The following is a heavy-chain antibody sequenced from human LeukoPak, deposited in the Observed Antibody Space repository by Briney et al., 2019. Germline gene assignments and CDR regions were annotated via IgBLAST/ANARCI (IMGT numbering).Heavy chain of an antibody. CDR2: MYHGGST. CDR3: ASTNDFGDYVGA. V-gene: IGHV4-30-2*01. CDR1: GGSISSGGFS. D-gene: IGHD4-17*01. Sequence: SETLSLTCAVSGGSISSGGFSWSWIRQPPGKGLEWIGYMYHGGSTYYNPSLESRVTVSVDRSKNQFSLKLSSVTAADTAVYYCASTNDFGDYVGAWGQGTLVTVSS. J-gene: IGHJ5*02.